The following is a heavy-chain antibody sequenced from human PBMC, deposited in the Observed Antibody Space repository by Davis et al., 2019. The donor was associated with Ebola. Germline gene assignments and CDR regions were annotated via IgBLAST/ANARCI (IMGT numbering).Heavy chain of an antibody. CDR2: IKQDGSEK. D-gene: IGHD3-22*01. CDR1: GFTFSSYW. J-gene: IGHJ4*02. CDR3: AKDLSTYYYDSSGTACDY. V-gene: IGHV3-7*01. Sequence: GESLKISCAASGFTFSSYWMSWVRQAPGKGLEWVANIKQDGSEKYYVDSVKGRFTISRDSAKNSLYLQMNSLRAEDTAVYYCAKDLSTYYYDSSGTACDYWGQETLVTVSS.